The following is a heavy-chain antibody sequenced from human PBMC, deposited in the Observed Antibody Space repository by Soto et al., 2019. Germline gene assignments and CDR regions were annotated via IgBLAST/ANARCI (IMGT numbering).Heavy chain of an antibody. Sequence: QLQLQESGPGLVKPSETLSLTCTVSGGSISSSSYYWGWIRQPPGKGLEWIGSIYYSGSTYYNPSLKRRVTISVDTSKNQFPLKLSSVTAADTAVYYCARPNYYGSGSSPTPTKWFDPWGQGTLVTVSS. CDR3: ARPNYYGSGSSPTPTKWFDP. CDR1: GGSISSSSYY. CDR2: IYYSGST. J-gene: IGHJ5*02. D-gene: IGHD3-10*01. V-gene: IGHV4-39*01.